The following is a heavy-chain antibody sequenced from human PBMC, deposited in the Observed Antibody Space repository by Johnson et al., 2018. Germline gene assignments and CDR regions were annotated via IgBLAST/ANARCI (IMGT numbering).Heavy chain of an antibody. J-gene: IGHJ6*02. CDR1: GYSFTSYH. Sequence: QVQLVQSGAEVKKLGASVKISCKASGYSFTSYHVHWVRQAPGQGLEWMGIINPSGGTITYSQRFQGSVTVTRDPWTSTVYMEVTGLRREDTAGYYCARASHSNNWYHYGLDVWGQGTTVTVSS. D-gene: IGHD6-13*01. CDR3: ARASHSNNWYHYGLDV. V-gene: IGHV1-46*01. CDR2: INPSGGTI.